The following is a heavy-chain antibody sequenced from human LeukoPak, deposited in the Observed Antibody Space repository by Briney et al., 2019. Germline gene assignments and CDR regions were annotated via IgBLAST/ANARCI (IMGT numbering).Heavy chain of an antibody. CDR3: AKTGSSWSSFDY. J-gene: IGHJ4*02. D-gene: IGHD6-13*01. CDR2: ISYDGSAK. CDR1: GFTFSGYG. V-gene: IGHV3-30*18. Sequence: SLRLSCAACGFTFSGYGMHWVRQAPGKGLEWVAIISYDGSAKYYADSVKGRFTISRDNSNNTLYLQMNSLRAEDTAVYYCAKTGSSWSSFDYWGQGTLVTVSS.